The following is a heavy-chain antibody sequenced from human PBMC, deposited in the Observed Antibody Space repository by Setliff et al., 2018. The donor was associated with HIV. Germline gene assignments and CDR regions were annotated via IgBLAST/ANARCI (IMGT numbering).Heavy chain of an antibody. V-gene: IGHV4-39*07. CDR3: ARATWNSVDY. CDR1: GGSISSSSYY. J-gene: IGHJ4*02. CDR2: IYDSGST. Sequence: SETLSLTCTVSGGSISSSSYYWGWIRQPQGKGLEWIGSIYDSGSTYYNPSLKSRVTISGDTSKKQFSLKLTSVTAADTAVYYCARATWNSVDYWGQGTLVTVSS. D-gene: IGHD1-7*01.